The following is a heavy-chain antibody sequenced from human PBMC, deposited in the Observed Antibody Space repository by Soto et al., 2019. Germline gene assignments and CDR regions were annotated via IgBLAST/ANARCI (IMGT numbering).Heavy chain of an antibody. Sequence: QVQLVQSGAEVKKPGSSVKVSCKASGGTFSSYAISWVRQAPGQGLEWMGGIIPIFGTANYAQKFQGRVTITADESTSTAYMELSSLRSEDTAVYYCARDHRSVTLTGGSEFDYWGQGTLVTVSS. CDR2: IIPIFGTA. V-gene: IGHV1-69*12. CDR1: GGTFSSYA. J-gene: IGHJ4*02. CDR3: ARDHRSVTLTGGSEFDY. D-gene: IGHD4-17*01.